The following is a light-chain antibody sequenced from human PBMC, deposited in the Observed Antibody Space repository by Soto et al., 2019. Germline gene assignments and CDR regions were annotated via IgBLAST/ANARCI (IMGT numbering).Light chain of an antibody. CDR3: QQYSTFTGT. Sequence: IQVTQSASTLSASVGDRVTITCRASQRVXKWLAWFQQRPGEAPKFLXDEASNLERGGPSRFSGSGSATEFTLTISSLQPDDFANYYFQQYSTFTGTFGQGTRLEIK. J-gene: IGKJ5*01. CDR1: QRVXKW. V-gene: IGKV1-5*03. CDR2: EAS.